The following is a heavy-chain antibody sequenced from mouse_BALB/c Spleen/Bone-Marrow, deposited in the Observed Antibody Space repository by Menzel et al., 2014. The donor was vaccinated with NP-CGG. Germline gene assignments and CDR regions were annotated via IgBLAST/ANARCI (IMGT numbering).Heavy chain of an antibody. CDR1: GYSFTGYN. J-gene: IGHJ1*01. CDR2: IDPYYGGT. V-gene: IGHV1-39*01. Sequence: EVQLQESGPELEKPGASVKISCKASGYSFTGYNMNWVKQSNGKSLEWIGNIDPYYGGTSYNQKFKGKATLTVNKSSSTAYMQLKSLTSEDSAVYYCARKGGSSYVWYFDVWGAGTTVTVSS. D-gene: IGHD1-1*01. CDR3: ARKGGSSYVWYFDV.